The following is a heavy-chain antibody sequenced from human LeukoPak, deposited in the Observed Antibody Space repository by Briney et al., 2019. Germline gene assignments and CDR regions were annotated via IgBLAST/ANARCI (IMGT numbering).Heavy chain of an antibody. CDR1: GFTFSSYW. CDR2: INSDGSST. D-gene: IGHD3-10*01. CDR3: AKEGAYPIITYDS. V-gene: IGHV3-74*01. Sequence: GGSLRLSCAASGFTFSSYWMHWVRQAPGKGLVWVSRINSDGSSTSYADSVKGRFSISRDNAKNSLYLQMDSLRAEDTAVYYCAKEGAYPIITYDSWGQGALVTVSS. J-gene: IGHJ5*01.